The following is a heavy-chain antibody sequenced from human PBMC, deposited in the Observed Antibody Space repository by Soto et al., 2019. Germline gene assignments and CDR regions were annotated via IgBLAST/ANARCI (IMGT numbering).Heavy chain of an antibody. CDR1: GSSISSGYY. Sequence: SETLSLTCAVSGSSISSGYYWGWIRQPPGKGLEWIGSTYHSGSTYYNPSLKSRVTISLDTPKNQFSLKPSSVTAADTAVYYCARVLNSKLDYWGQGTLVTVSS. CDR3: ARVLNSKLDY. CDR2: TYHSGST. D-gene: IGHD1-20*01. J-gene: IGHJ4*02. V-gene: IGHV4-38-2*01.